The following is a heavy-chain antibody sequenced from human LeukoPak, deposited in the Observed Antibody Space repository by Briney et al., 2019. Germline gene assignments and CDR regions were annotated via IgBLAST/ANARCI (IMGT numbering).Heavy chain of an antibody. J-gene: IGHJ4*02. CDR1: GFTFSSYA. Sequence: PGRSLRLSCAASGFTFSSYAMHWVRQAPGKGLEWVAVISYDGSNKYYADSVKGRLTISRDNSKNTLYLQMNSLRAEDTAVYYCARGSGYSGYDYFDYWGQGTLVTVSS. CDR2: ISYDGSNK. D-gene: IGHD5-12*01. CDR3: ARGSGYSGYDYFDY. V-gene: IGHV3-30-3*01.